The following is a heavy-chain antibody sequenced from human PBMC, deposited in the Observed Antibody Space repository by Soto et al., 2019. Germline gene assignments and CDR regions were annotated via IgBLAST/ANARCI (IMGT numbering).Heavy chain of an antibody. CDR1: GFTFNKYS. CDR2: ISGSGYTT. Sequence: GGSLRLSCAAAGFTFNKYSMNWVRQAPGRGLEWVSYISGSGYTTYYAGSVKGRFTISRDNAKYSVFLQMNSLRDDDTAVYYCARGDEFSSFDPWGQGTLVTVSS. D-gene: IGHD3-10*01. CDR3: ARGDEFSSFDP. J-gene: IGHJ5*02. V-gene: IGHV3-48*02.